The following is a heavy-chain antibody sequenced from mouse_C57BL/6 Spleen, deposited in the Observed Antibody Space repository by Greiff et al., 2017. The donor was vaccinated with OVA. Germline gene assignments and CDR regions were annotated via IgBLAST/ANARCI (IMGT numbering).Heavy chain of an antibody. CDR1: GYTFTTYP. CDR2: FHPYNDDT. D-gene: IGHD1-1*01. Sequence: VKLVESGAELVKPGASVKMSCKASGYTFTTYPIEWMKQNHGKSLEWIGNFHPYNDDTKYNEKFKGKATLTVEKSSSTVYLELSRLTSDDSAVYYCARGDYYGSSYGNYYAMDYWGQGTSVTVSS. V-gene: IGHV1-47*01. J-gene: IGHJ4*01. CDR3: ARGDYYGSSYGNYYAMDY.